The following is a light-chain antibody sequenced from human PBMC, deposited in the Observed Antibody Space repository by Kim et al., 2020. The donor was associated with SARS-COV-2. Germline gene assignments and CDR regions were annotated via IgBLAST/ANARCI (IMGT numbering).Light chain of an antibody. V-gene: IGKV3-20*01. CDR1: QGVTSNY. J-gene: IGKJ4*01. CDR2: AAS. CDR3: QKYGNSVT. Sequence: SLPPGETATLPGRAGQGVTSNYLAWYQQRPGQTPRRLMYAASSRASGFPDRFRGSGSQTAFTLTISRLEHEDFAVYYCQKYGNSVTFGGGTKVNIK.